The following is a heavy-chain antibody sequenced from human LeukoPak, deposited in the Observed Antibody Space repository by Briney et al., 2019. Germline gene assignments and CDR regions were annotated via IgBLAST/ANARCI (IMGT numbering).Heavy chain of an antibody. CDR1: GFPFNRY. J-gene: IGHJ3*02. Sequence: GGSVSLLCAPWGFPFNRYDVLGPPGARGRAGVGVALIWYGGNHIKYGHSVKGRYTISRDNSKNTLFVQMNTLRGEDSAVYYCAREASDAFDIWGQGTMVTVSS. CDR3: AREASDAFDI. V-gene: IGHV3-33*07. CDR2: IWYGGNHI.